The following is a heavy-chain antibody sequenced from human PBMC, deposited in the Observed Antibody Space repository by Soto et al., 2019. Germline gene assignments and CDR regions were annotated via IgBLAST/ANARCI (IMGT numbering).Heavy chain of an antibody. V-gene: IGHV3-23*01. CDR3: ARSLFMVAPDNEPFDY. J-gene: IGHJ4*02. D-gene: IGHD5-12*01. CDR2: ISGGGNDR. CDR1: GFPFSSYA. Sequence: VQLLESGGSLVQPGGSLTLSCAASGFPFSSYAMSWVRQTPEKGLEWVAGISGGGNDRYYADFVQGRFTFSRDNSRNILYLQMTSLRADDTAMYCCARSLFMVAPDNEPFDYWGQGTLVTVSS.